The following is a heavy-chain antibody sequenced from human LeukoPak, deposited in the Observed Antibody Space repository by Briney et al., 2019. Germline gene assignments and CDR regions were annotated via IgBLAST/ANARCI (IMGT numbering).Heavy chain of an antibody. CDR1: GASISSSSYY. J-gene: IGHJ4*02. CDR2: IHYSGST. V-gene: IGHV4-39*01. D-gene: IGHD3-22*01. CDR3: ARHPSGSSFDY. Sequence: SETLPLTCTVSGASISSSSYYWGWIRQPPGKGLEWIATIHYSGSTYHNPSLKSRVTMSVDTSKNQFSLKLSSVTAADTAVYYCARHPSGSSFDYWGQGTLVTVSS.